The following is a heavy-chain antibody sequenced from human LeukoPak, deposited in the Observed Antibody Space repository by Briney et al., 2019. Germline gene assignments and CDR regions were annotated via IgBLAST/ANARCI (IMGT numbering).Heavy chain of an antibody. V-gene: IGHV1-18*01. Sequence: ASVKVSCKASGYSFSAHTVSWVRQAPGQGLEWMALITVYNNKTDYAQKFEGRVTVTTDTSTSTAYMELRSLTSDDTAVYYCARQRFGDVHAFDVWGQGTVVSVS. CDR2: ITVYNNKT. CDR1: GYSFSAHT. CDR3: ARQRFGDVHAFDV. J-gene: IGHJ3*01. D-gene: IGHD3-10*01.